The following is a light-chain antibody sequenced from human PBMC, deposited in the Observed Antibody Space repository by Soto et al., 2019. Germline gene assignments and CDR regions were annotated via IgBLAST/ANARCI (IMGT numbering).Light chain of an antibody. Sequence: SASQSVSSSYLAWYQQKPGQAPRLLIYGASSRATGIPDRFSGSGSGTDFTLTISRLEPEDFAVYYCQQYGSSPWTFGPGTKVAIK. J-gene: IGKJ1*01. CDR1: QSVSSSY. CDR3: QQYGSSPWT. V-gene: IGKV3-20*01. CDR2: GAS.